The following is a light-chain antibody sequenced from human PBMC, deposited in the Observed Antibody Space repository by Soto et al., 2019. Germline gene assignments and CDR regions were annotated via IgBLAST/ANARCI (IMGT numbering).Light chain of an antibody. CDR2: SNN. CDR3: ATWDDSLNGVL. V-gene: IGLV1-44*01. Sequence: QSVLTQPPSASGTPGQRVTISCSGSSSNIGSNSANWYQQLPGTAPKLLISSNNQRPSGVPDRFSGSKSGTSASLAISGLHSEDEADYYCATWDDSLNGVLFGGGTKVNVL. J-gene: IGLJ2*01. CDR1: SSNIGSNS.